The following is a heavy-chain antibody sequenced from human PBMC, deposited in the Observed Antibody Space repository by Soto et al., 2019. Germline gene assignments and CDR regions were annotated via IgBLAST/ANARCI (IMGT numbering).Heavy chain of an antibody. CDR3: ARGSESFDL. J-gene: IGHJ4*02. V-gene: IGHV1-18*01. D-gene: IGHD1-26*01. CDR2: ISGYNGNT. Sequence: QVLLMQSGPEVKKPGASVKVSCKASGYTFNNYGISWVRQVPGQGLAWMGWISGYNGNTNYAQNIQGRVTVTSDASTATAYMELRSLSSDDTAIYYCARGSESFDLWGQGTLVTVSS. CDR1: GYTFNNYG.